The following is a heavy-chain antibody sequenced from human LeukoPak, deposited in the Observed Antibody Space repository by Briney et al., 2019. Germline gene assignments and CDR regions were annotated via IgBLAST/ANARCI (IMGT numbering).Heavy chain of an antibody. CDR3: ARASTYCTNGVCYNSEGPPFDY. V-gene: IGHV1-69*13. Sequence: ASVKVSCKVSGYTLTELSMHWVRQAPGQGLEWMGGIIPIFGTANYAQKFQGRVTITADESTSTAYMELSSLRSEDTAVYYCARASTYCTNGVCYNSEGPPFDYWGQGTLVTVSS. CDR2: IIPIFGTA. J-gene: IGHJ4*02. D-gene: IGHD2-8*01. CDR1: GYTLTELS.